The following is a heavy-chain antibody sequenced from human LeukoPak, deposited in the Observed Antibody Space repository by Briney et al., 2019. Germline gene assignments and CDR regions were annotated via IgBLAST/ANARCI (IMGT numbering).Heavy chain of an antibody. D-gene: IGHD2-2*01. CDR2: INPNSGGT. J-gene: IGHJ4*02. CDR3: ARGLRCSSTSCYGDFDY. Sequence: ASVKVSCKASGYTFTGYYMNWVRQAPGQGLEWMGWINPNSGGTNYAQKFQGRVTMTRDTSISTAYMELSRLRSDDTAVYYCARGLRCSSTSCYGDFDYWGQGTLVTVSS. V-gene: IGHV1-2*02. CDR1: GYTFTGYY.